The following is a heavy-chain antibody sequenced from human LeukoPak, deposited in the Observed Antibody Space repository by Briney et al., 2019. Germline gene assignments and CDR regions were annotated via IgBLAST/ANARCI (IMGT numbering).Heavy chain of an antibody. CDR2: IYYSGST. CDR3: ARDQDGSGSYNIVY. D-gene: IGHD3-10*01. CDR1: GGSISSYY. V-gene: IGHV4-59*01. Sequence: QVQLQESGPGLVKPSETLALTCTVSGGSISSYYWSWIRQPPGKGLGWIGYIYYSGSTNYHPSLKSRVTISVDTSKDQFSLKLSSVTAADTAVYYCARDQDGSGSYNIVYWGQGTLVTVSS. J-gene: IGHJ4*02.